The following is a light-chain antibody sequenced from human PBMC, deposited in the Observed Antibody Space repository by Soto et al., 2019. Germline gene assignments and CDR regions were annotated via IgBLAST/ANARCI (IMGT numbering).Light chain of an antibody. CDR3: QQYSIYAT. Sequence: DIQMTQSPSTLSASVGDRVTITFRASQTISNYLTWYQQRPVKAPKLLIYRSSILQNGVPSRFSGSGSGTEFTLTISSMQPDDFATYYGQQYSIYATFGKGTRVEI. CDR2: RSS. CDR1: QTISNY. V-gene: IGKV1-5*03. J-gene: IGKJ1*01.